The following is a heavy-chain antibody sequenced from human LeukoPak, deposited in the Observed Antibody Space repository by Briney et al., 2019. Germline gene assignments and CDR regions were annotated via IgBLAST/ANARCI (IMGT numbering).Heavy chain of an antibody. D-gene: IGHD3-10*01. V-gene: IGHV1-2*02. J-gene: IGHJ6*03. CDR3: ARDLGRDYYYMDV. Sequence: GASVKVSCKASGYTFTGYYMHWVRQAPGQGLEWMGWINPNSGGTNYAQKFQGRVTMTRDTSISTAYMELSRLRSDDTAVYYCARDLGRDYYYMDVWGKGITVTVSS. CDR2: INPNSGGT. CDR1: GYTFTGYY.